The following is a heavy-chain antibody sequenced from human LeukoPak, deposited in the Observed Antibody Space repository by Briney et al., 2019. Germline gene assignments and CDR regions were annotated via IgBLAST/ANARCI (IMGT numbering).Heavy chain of an antibody. Sequence: GGSLRLSCAASGFSFTTSWMSGVRQPPGKGLEWVANIKPDATEKHYVDSVRGRFTISRDNAQNSLSLEMSSLRAEDTAVYYCARGVWSSRNAFDIWGQGTMVTVSS. CDR3: ARGVWSSRNAFDI. V-gene: IGHV3-7*01. D-gene: IGHD1-14*01. CDR1: GFSFTTSW. J-gene: IGHJ3*02. CDR2: IKPDATEK.